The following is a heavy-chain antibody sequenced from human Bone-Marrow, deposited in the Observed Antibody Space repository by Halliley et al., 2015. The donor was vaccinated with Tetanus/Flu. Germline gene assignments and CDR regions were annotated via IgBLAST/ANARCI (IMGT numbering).Heavy chain of an antibody. CDR2: KT. D-gene: IGHD3-16*01. V-gene: IGHV1-18*01. J-gene: IGHJ4*02. Sequence: KTKYGQSVQGRVTVTTDRSTNTVYMELGSLTSDDTAVYFCARAPPMRGGGHHYDYWGQGTQVTVSS. CDR3: ARAPPMRGGGHHYDY.